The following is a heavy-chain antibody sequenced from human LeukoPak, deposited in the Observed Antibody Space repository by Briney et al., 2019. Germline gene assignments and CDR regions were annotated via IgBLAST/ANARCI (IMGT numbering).Heavy chain of an antibody. V-gene: IGHV5-10-1*04. Sequence: GEPLRISCKVSGSRFTSYWSSWLRQMPGKGLKGMERIDPSDSYTNYSPSFQGQVTISAAKSISTAYLQWSSLKASDNAMYYCAQSRITGTTDWFDPWGQGTLVTVSS. J-gene: IGHJ5*02. CDR3: AQSRITGTTDWFDP. CDR1: GSRFTSYW. CDR2: IDPSDSYT. D-gene: IGHD1-7*01.